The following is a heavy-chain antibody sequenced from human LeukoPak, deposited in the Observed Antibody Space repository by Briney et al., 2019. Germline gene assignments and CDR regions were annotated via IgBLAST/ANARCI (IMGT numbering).Heavy chain of an antibody. CDR1: GYTFTSYD. V-gene: IGHV1-8*01. CDR2: MTPNSGNT. CDR3: ARFRYDYGDSPDY. D-gene: IGHD4/OR15-4a*01. Sequence: ASVKVSCKASGYTFTSYDINWVRQAAGQGLEWMGFMTPNSGNTGYAQKLQGRVTMTRNNSISTAYMELSSLRSEDTAVYYCARFRYDYGDSPDYWGQGTLVTVSS. J-gene: IGHJ4*02.